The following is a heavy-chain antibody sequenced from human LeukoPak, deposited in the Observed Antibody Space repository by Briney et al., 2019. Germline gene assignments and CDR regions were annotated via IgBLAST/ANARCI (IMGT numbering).Heavy chain of an antibody. D-gene: IGHD3-10*01. CDR3: DRDGRLTILVRGIITERSPPKN. Sequence: ASVKVSCKASGYTFTDSYMHWVRQAPGQGLEWMGWINPKTGGTNYAQRFQVRVTMTRATSIRTAYMELNSLSSDDTAVYYCDRDGRLTILVRGIITERSPPKNWGQGTLVTVSS. CDR1: GYTFTDSY. V-gene: IGHV1-2*02. CDR2: INPKTGGT. J-gene: IGHJ4*02.